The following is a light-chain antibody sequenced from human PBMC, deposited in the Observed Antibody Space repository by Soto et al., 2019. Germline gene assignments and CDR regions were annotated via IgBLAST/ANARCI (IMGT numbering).Light chain of an antibody. Sequence: QSALTQPASVSGSPGQSITISCTGTSSDVGGYNYVSWYQQHPGKAPKLMIYDVSNRPSGVSNRFSGSKSGNTASLTISGVPAEDEADYYCSSYTSSSTLVVFGGGTKVTVL. J-gene: IGLJ2*01. CDR1: SSDVGGYNY. V-gene: IGLV2-14*01. CDR3: SSYTSSSTLVV. CDR2: DVS.